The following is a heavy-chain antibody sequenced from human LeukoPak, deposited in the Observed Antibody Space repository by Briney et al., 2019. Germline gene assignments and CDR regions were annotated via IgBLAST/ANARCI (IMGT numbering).Heavy chain of an antibody. CDR1: GYAFTGYY. Sequence: ASVKVSCKASGYAFTGYYMHWVRQAPGQGLEWMGWINPNSGGTNYAQKFQGRVTMTRDTSISTAYMELSRLRSDDTAVYYCARDFSGSGSYADYWGQGTLVTVSS. V-gene: IGHV1-2*02. CDR2: INPNSGGT. J-gene: IGHJ4*02. CDR3: ARDFSGSGSYADY. D-gene: IGHD3-10*01.